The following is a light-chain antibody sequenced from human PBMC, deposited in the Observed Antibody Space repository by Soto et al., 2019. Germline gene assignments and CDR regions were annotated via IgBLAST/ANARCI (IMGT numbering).Light chain of an antibody. V-gene: IGLV2-8*01. CDR1: SSDVVGHSF. CDR3: SSYSDSKSVI. J-gene: IGLJ2*01. CDR2: EDI. Sequence: QAVVSQPPSASGSPGQSVTISCTGTSSDVVGHSFVSWYQQRPGKAPKLMIYEDIKRPSWVPDRFSGSKSGNTASLTVSGLQSEDEADYYCSSYSDSKSVIFGGGTKLTVL.